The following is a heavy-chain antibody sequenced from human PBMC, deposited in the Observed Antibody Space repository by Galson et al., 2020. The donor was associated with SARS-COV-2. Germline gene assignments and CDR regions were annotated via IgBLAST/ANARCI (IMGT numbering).Heavy chain of an antibody. CDR3: ARVVGSSWSTYGNWFDP. J-gene: IGHJ5*02. D-gene: IGHD6-13*01. V-gene: IGHV1-69*02. CDR2: IIPILGIA. Sequence: ASVKVSCKASGGTFSSYTISWVRQAPGQGLEWMGRIIPILGIANYAQKFQGRVTITADKSTSTAYMELSSLRSEDTAVYYCARVVGSSWSTYGNWFDPWGQGTLVTVSS. CDR1: GGTFSSYT.